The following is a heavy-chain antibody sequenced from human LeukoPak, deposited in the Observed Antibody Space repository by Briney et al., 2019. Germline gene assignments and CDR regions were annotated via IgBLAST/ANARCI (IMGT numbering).Heavy chain of an antibody. CDR2: ISYDGSNK. CDR1: GFTFSSYA. D-gene: IGHD6-13*01. CDR3: ARDIGIAAAGPDDY. Sequence: GGSLRLSCAASGFTFSSYAMPWVRQAPGKGLEWVAVISYDGSNKYYADSVKGRFTISRDNSKNALYLQMNSLRAEDTAVYYCARDIGIAAAGPDDYWGQGTLVTVSS. J-gene: IGHJ4*02. V-gene: IGHV3-30-3*01.